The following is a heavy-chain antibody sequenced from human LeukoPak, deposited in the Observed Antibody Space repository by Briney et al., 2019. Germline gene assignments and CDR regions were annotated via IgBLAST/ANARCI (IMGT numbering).Heavy chain of an antibody. CDR3: ARQLIGSNTPFDF. D-gene: IGHD2-2*02. V-gene: IGHV4-34*01. J-gene: IGHJ4*02. CDR1: GGSFSGYY. CDR2: INHSGST. Sequence: SETLSLTCAVYGGSFSGYYWSWLRQPPGKGLEWLGEINHSGSTNYNPSLKSRITISVDTSKNQFSLQLSSVTAADTAMYFCARQLIGSNTPFDFWGQGTLVTVSS.